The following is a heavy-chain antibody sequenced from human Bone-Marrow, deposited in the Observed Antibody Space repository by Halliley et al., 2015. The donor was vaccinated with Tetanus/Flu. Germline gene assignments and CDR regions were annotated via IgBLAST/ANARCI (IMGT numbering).Heavy chain of an antibody. Sequence: SLRLSCAASGFSFTSCAMHWVRQAPDKGLQWVALISYDEGNKYYADSVKGRFTISRDISKNTLYLQMNSLRAEDTAVYYCARGYDRNGYYCFDYLGQGTLFTVSS. CDR3: ARGYDRNGYYCFDY. J-gene: IGHJ4*02. D-gene: IGHD3-22*01. V-gene: IGHV3-30*03. CDR2: ISYDEGNK. CDR1: GFSFTSCA.